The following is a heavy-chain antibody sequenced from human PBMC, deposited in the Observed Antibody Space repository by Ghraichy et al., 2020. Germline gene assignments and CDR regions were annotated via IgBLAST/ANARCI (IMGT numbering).Heavy chain of an antibody. CDR3: ARGTLTAMVTLDY. V-gene: IGHV3-33*01. D-gene: IGHD5-18*01. Sequence: GGSLRLSCAASGFTFSSYGMHWVRQAPGKGLEWVAVIWYDGSNKYYADSVKGRFTISRDNSKNTLYLQMNSLRAEDTAVYYCARGTLTAMVTLDYWGQGTLVTVSS. CDR2: IWYDGSNK. J-gene: IGHJ4*02. CDR1: GFTFSSYG.